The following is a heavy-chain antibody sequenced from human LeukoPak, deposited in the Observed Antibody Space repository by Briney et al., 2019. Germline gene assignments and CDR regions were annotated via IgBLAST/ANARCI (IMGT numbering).Heavy chain of an antibody. CDR3: ANDLGGVIDY. J-gene: IGHJ4*02. Sequence: PGRSPRLSCAASGFTFSSYGVHWVRQAPGKGLEWVAVISYDGSNKYYADSVKGRFTISRDNSKNTLYLQMNSRRAEDTAVYYCANDLGGVIDYWGQGTLVTVSS. CDR1: GFTFSSYG. CDR2: ISYDGSNK. V-gene: IGHV3-30*18. D-gene: IGHD3-16*01.